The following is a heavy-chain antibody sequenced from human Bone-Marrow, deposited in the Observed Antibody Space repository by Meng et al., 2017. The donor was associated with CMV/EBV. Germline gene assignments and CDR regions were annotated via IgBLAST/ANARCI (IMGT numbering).Heavy chain of an antibody. D-gene: IGHD1-26*01. CDR1: GFIFSDYY. CDR2: ISTSGSTI. Sequence: GGSLRLSCAASGFIFSDYYMNWIRQAPGKGLEWVSYISTSGSTIYYADSVKGRFTISRDNAKNSLYLQMNSLRAEDTALYYCARALKPGGIVGATADYWGQGTLVTVSS. V-gene: IGHV3-11*01. J-gene: IGHJ4*02. CDR3: ARALKPGGIVGATADY.